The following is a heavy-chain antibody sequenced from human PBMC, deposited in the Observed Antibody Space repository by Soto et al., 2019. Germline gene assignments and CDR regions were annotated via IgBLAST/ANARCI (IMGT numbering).Heavy chain of an antibody. Sequence: SETLSLTCSVSGESISNFHWSWIRQPAGKGLEWIGHVHVSGGTNYNAPLQSRVTMSVDTSSNHVSLQLRSLTAADTAVYYCARDRYGWYPGYDLDVWGPGTTVTVSS. J-gene: IGHJ6*02. CDR1: GESISNFH. V-gene: IGHV4-4*07. CDR3: ARDRYGWYPGYDLDV. D-gene: IGHD6-19*01. CDR2: VHVSGGT.